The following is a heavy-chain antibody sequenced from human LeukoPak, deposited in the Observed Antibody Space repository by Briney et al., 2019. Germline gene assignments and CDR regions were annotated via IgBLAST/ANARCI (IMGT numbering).Heavy chain of an antibody. D-gene: IGHD3-3*01. CDR3: ARPYYDFWSGYYTGRGRVLAAFDI. J-gene: IGHJ3*02. Sequence: SETLSLTCTVSGGSISSSSYYWGWIRQPPGKGLEWIGSIYYSGSTNYNPSLKSRVTISVDTSKNQFSLKLSSVTAADMAVYYCARPYYDFWSGYYTGRGRVLAAFDIWGQGTMVTVSS. V-gene: IGHV4-39*07. CDR2: IYYSGST. CDR1: GGSISSSSYY.